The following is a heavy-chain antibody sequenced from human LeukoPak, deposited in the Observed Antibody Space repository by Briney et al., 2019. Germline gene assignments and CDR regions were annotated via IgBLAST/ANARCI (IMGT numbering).Heavy chain of an antibody. CDR3: ARGGGGSVYGGPGFDS. Sequence: SETLSLTCTVSGGSISSYYWSWIRQPPGKGLEWIGYIYYSGSTNYNPSLKSRVTISVDTSKNQFSLKLSSVTAADTAVYYCARGGGGSVYGGPGFDSWGQGPLVPVSS. V-gene: IGHV4-59*01. CDR1: GGSISSYY. J-gene: IGHJ4*02. D-gene: IGHD3-16*01. CDR2: IYYSGST.